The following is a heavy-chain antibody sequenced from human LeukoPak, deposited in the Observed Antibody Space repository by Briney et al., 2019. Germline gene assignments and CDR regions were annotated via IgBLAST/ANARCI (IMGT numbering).Heavy chain of an antibody. V-gene: IGHV3-74*01. Sequence: GGSLRLSCAASGFTFSYHWMHWVRQVPGKGLVWVSRIDGGGSSTSYADSVKGRFSISRDNAKSTLYLLMSSLRAEDTAVYYCARGPGSSGGAYVGDYWGPGTLVTVSS. D-gene: IGHD3-22*01. CDR1: GFTFSYHW. J-gene: IGHJ4*01. CDR3: ARGPGSSGGAYVGDY. CDR2: IDGGGSST.